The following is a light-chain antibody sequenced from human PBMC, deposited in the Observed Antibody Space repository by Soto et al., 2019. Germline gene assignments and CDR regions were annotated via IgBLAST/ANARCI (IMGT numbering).Light chain of an antibody. CDR3: HQYDDSPRMYA. CDR2: GTS. V-gene: IGKV3-20*01. Sequence: ELVLTQSPGTLSLSPGERATLSFRASQSADSRYLAWYQQKPGQSPRLLIYGTSNRSTGIPDMFSGSASETVFTLTISRLDPQDFVVYYCHQYDDSPRMYAFGHGTKLEIK. CDR1: QSADSRY. J-gene: IGKJ2*01.